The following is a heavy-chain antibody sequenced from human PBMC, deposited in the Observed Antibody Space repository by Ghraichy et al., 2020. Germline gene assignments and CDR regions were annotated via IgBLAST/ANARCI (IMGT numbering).Heavy chain of an antibody. Sequence: ESLNISCAVYGGSFSSYYWSWIRQPPGKGLKWIGEINHSGSTNYNPSLKSRVTISVDTSRNQFSLKLGSVTAADTAVYYCAKRTTGTTRYFDYWGQGTLVTVSS. D-gene: IGHD1-1*01. CDR2: INHSGST. CDR3: AKRTTGTTRYFDY. J-gene: IGHJ4*02. V-gene: IGHV4-34*01. CDR1: GGSFSSYY.